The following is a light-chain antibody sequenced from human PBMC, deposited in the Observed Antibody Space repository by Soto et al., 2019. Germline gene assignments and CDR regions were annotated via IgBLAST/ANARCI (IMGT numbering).Light chain of an antibody. Sequence: DIQMTQSPSTLSASVGDSVTITCRASQSINRRLAWYQQKPGKAPNLLIYDASNLEGGVPSRFSGTGSGTEFTLTISSLQPEDFATYYCQQYNTYSQTFGQGTKVDIK. V-gene: IGKV1-5*01. CDR1: QSINRR. J-gene: IGKJ1*01. CDR3: QQYNTYSQT. CDR2: DAS.